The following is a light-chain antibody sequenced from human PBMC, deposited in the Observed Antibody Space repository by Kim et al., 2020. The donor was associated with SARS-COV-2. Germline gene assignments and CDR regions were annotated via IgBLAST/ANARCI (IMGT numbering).Light chain of an antibody. V-gene: IGKV1-33*01. CDR3: QQFHDLPIT. CDR1: QDIRDY. J-gene: IGKJ5*01. Sequence: DIQMTQSPSSLSASVGDRVTITCQASQDIRDYLNWYQQKPGKAPKLLIFDASDLETGVTSRFSGSGFGTDFTFIISSLQPEDIETYYCQQFHDLPITFGQGTRLEIK. CDR2: DAS.